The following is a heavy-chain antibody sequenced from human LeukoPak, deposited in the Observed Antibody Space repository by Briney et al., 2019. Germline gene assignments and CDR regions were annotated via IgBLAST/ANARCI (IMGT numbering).Heavy chain of an antibody. CDR3: AKGTLRYFDWLLFGHDAFDI. Sequence: GGSLRLSCAASGFTFSSYGMHWVRQAPGKGLEWVAVISYDGSNKYYADSVKGRFTISRDNSKNTLYLQMNSLRAEDTAVYYCAKGTLRYFDWLLFGHDAFDIWGQGTMVTVSS. CDR2: ISYDGSNK. D-gene: IGHD3-9*01. J-gene: IGHJ3*02. CDR1: GFTFSSYG. V-gene: IGHV3-30*18.